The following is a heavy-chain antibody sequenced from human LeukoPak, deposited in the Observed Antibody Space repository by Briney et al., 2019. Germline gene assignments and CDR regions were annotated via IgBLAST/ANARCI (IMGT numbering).Heavy chain of an antibody. V-gene: IGHV4-59*01. CDR3: ARDIIPNI. CDR2: IYYSGST. Sequence: SETLSLTCTVSGGSIGSYYWSWIRQPPGKGLEWIGYIYYSGSTNYNPSLKSRVTISVDTSKNQFSLKLSSVTAADTAVYYCARDIIPNIWGQGTMVTVSS. J-gene: IGHJ3*02. CDR1: GGSIGSYY.